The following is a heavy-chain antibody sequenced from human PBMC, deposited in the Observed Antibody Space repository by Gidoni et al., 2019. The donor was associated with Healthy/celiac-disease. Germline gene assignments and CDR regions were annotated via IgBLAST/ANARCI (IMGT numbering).Heavy chain of an antibody. CDR2: INHSGST. J-gene: IGHJ5*02. CDR3: ARGLGTTLSNLNWFDP. CDR1: GGSFSGYY. V-gene: IGHV4-34*01. Sequence: QVQLQQWGAGLLTPSETLSLTCAVYGGSFSGYYWSWIRQPPGKGLEWIGEINHSGSTNYNPSIKSRVTISVDTSKNQFSLKLSSVTAADTAVYYCARGLGTTLSNLNWFDPWGQGTLVTVSS. D-gene: IGHD4-17*01.